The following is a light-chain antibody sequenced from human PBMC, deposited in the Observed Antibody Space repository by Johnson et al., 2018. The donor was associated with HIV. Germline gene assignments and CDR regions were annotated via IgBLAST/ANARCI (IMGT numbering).Light chain of an antibody. V-gene: IGLV1-51*02. CDR3: GTWGSSLGAGGV. J-gene: IGLJ1*01. CDR2: ENN. Sequence: QSVLTQPPSVSAAPGQKVTISCSGSSSNIGNNFVSWYQQLPGRAPKLLIYENNKRPSGIPDRFSGSKSGTSATLGITGLQTGGEADYYCGTWGSSLGAGGVLGTGTKVTVL. CDR1: SSNIGNNF.